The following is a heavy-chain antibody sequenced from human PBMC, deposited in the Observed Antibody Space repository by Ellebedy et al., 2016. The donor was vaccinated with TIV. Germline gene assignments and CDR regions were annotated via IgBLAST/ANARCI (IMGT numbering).Heavy chain of an antibody. CDR3: AKGAYPVPTFMAV. Sequence: GESLKISCAASGFTTSGMHWVRQAPGKGLEWVAFIRSDGSTKYYADSAKGRFTISRDSSKNTLYLEMSSLRTEDTALYYCAKGAYPVPTFMAVWGQGTTVTVSS. D-gene: IGHD4-17*01. J-gene: IGHJ6*02. CDR1: GFTTSG. CDR2: IRSDGSTK. V-gene: IGHV3-30*02.